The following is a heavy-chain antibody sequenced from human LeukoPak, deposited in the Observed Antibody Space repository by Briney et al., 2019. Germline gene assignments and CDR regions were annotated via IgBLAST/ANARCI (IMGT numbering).Heavy chain of an antibody. V-gene: IGHV3-23*01. J-gene: IGHJ6*02. CDR2: ISGSADST. CDR3: ARAAGAAIHDYGMDV. CDR1: GFTFTSFA. D-gene: IGHD6-13*01. Sequence: GGSLRLSCAASGFTFTSFAMNWVRQAPGMGLEWVSVISGSADSTYYADSVKGRFTISRDNSKNALYLQMNSLRAEDTAVYYCARAAGAAIHDYGMDVWDQGPTDTVPS.